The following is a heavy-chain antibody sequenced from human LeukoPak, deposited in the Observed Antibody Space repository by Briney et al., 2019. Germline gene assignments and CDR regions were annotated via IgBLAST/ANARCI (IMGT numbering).Heavy chain of an antibody. D-gene: IGHD6-25*01. Sequence: GGSLRLSCAASGFTFSSYAMSWVRKGPGKGLELVSASSGSGGTTYYADSVKGQFPISRDKSKTTLHVQMNSLRAEDTAVYYYAIAGATRQAAIDPWGQGTLVTISS. V-gene: IGHV3-23*01. CDR1: GFTFSSYA. CDR2: SSGSGGTT. CDR3: AIAGATRQAAIDP. J-gene: IGHJ5*02.